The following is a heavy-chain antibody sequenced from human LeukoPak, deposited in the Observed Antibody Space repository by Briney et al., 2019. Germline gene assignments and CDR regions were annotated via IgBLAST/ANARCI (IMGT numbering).Heavy chain of an antibody. V-gene: IGHV3-23*01. J-gene: IGHJ5*02. CDR2: ISGSGGST. Sequence: PGGSLRLSCAASGFTFSSYAMSWVRQAPGKGLGSVSAISGSGGSTYYADSVKGRFTISRDNSKNTLYLQMNSLRAEDTAVYYCAREGRSGPYYDYVWGSYPNWFDPGGEGTLVTVSS. CDR1: GFTFSSYA. CDR3: AREGRSGPYYDYVWGSYPNWFDP. D-gene: IGHD3-16*01.